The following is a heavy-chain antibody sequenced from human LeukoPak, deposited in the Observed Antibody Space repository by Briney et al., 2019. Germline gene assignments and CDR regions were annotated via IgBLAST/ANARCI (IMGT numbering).Heavy chain of an antibody. D-gene: IGHD3-3*01. V-gene: IGHV3-30*18. CDR2: ISYDGSNK. CDR1: GFTFSSYG. CDR3: AKGEYDFWSGYVY. Sequence: GGSLRLSCAASGFTFSSYGMHWVRQAPGKGLEWVAVISYDGSNKYYGDSVKGRFTISRDNSKNTLYLQMNSPRAEDTAVYYCAKGEYDFWSGYVYWGQGTLVTVSS. J-gene: IGHJ4*02.